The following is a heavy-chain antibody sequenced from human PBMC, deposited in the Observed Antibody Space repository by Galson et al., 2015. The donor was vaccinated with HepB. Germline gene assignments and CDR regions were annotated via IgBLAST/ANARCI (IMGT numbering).Heavy chain of an antibody. J-gene: IGHJ6*02. CDR3: AREARITGTTKYGMDV. V-gene: IGHV1-3*01. CDR2: INAGNGNT. D-gene: IGHD1-7*01. CDR1: GYTFTSYA. Sequence: SVKVSCKASGYTFTSYAMHWVRQAPGQRLEWMGWINAGNGNTKYSQKFQGRVTITRDTSASTAYMELSSLRSEDTAVYYCAREARITGTTKYGMDVWGQGTTVTVSS.